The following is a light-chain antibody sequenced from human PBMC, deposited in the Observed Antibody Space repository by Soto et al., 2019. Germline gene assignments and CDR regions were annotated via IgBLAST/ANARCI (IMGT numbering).Light chain of an antibody. J-gene: IGKJ5*01. CDR3: QQYGSSPRT. CDR1: QSVNSI. V-gene: IGKV3-20*01. CDR2: GAS. Sequence: VMTQAPATLSVSPGESSTLSCRASQSVNSILAWYQQKPGQAPRLLIYGASSRATGIPDRFSGSGSGTDFTLTISRLEPEDFAVYYCQQYGSSPRTFGQGTRLEIK.